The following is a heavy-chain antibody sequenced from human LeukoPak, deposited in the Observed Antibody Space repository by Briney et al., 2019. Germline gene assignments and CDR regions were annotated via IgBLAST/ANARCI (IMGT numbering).Heavy chain of an antibody. CDR3: ARGVAATGLDF. J-gene: IGHJ4*02. CDR1: GDSVPSNRAA. Sequence: SQTLSLTCAISGDSVPSNRAAWDWIRRSPSRGLEWLGRTYYRSKWYGEYGLSVKSRITINPDTSKNQFSLLLNSVTPDDTAVYYCARGVAATGLDFWGQGTLVTVSS. V-gene: IGHV6-1*01. CDR2: TYYRSKWYG. D-gene: IGHD6-25*01.